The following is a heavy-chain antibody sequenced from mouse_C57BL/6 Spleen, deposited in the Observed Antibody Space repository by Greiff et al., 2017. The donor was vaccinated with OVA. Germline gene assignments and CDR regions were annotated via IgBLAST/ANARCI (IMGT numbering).Heavy chain of an antibody. CDR1: GYTFTSYW. V-gene: IGHV1-69*01. CDR3: ARWGNLGSPS. D-gene: IGHD1-1*02. Sequence: QVQLQQPGAELVMPGASVKLSCKASGYTFTSYWMHWVKQRPGQGLEWIGEIDPSDSYTNYNQKFKGKSTLTVDKSSSTAYMQLSRLTSEDSAVYYCARWGNLGSPSWGQGTSVTVSS. J-gene: IGHJ4*01. CDR2: IDPSDSYT.